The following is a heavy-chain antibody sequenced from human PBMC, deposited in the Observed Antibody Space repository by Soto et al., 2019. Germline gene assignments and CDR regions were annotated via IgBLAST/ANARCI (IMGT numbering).Heavy chain of an antibody. V-gene: IGHV1-24*01. J-gene: IGHJ6*03. Sequence: XSVKVSYKVSGYTLTELSMHSVRQAPGKGLEWMGGFDPEDGETIYAQKFQGRVTMTEDTSTDTAYMELSSMRSEDTAVYYCATGRPGYYYMDVWGKGTTVTVSS. CDR1: GYTLTELS. CDR3: ATGRPGYYYMDV. CDR2: FDPEDGET.